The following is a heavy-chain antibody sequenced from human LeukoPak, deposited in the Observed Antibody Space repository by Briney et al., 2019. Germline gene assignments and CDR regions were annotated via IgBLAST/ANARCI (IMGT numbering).Heavy chain of an antibody. CDR3: ARRTSNPVGAIDY. Sequence: SETLSLTCTVSGVSISISNYYWGWLRQPPGRGLEWIGSISYSGTYYNPSLKSRLTISVDTSKNHFSLNLRSVTAADTAVYYCARRTSNPVGAIDYWGQGTLVTVSS. D-gene: IGHD1-26*01. CDR2: ISYSGT. CDR1: GVSISISNYY. V-gene: IGHV4-39*01. J-gene: IGHJ4*02.